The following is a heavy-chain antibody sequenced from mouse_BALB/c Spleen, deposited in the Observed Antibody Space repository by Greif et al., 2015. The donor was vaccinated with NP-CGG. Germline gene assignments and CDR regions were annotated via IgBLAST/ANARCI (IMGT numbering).Heavy chain of an antibody. V-gene: IGHV5-9-3*01. D-gene: IGHD2-4*01. J-gene: IGHJ4*01. CDR2: ISSGGSYT. CDR1: GFTFSSYA. CDR3: ARDLAIRGGGMDY. Sequence: EVKLMESGGGLVKPGGSLKLSCAASGFTFSSYAMSWVRQTPEKRLEWVATISSGGSYTYYPDSVKGRFTISRDNAKNTLYLQMSSLRSEDTAMYYCARDLAIRGGGMDYWGQGTSVTVSS.